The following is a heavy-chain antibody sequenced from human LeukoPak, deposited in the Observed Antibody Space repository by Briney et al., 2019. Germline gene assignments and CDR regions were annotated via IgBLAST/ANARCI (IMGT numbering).Heavy chain of an antibody. J-gene: IGHJ4*02. D-gene: IGHD2-15*01. CDR2: IWYDGTNK. V-gene: IGHV3-33*01. Sequence: AGSLRLSCAASGFTFSSYGMHWVRQAPGKGLEWVAVIWYDGTNKYYDDSVKGRFTISRDNSKNTLYLQMNSLRAEDTAVYYCARGNGAVAATSYYFDYWGQETLVTVSS. CDR3: ARGNGAVAATSYYFDY. CDR1: GFTFSSYG.